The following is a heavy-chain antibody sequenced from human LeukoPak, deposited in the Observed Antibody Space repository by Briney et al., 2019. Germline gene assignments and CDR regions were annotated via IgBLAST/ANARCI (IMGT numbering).Heavy chain of an antibody. J-gene: IGHJ3*02. D-gene: IGHD3-22*01. CDR3: AKDDNYYDRSGLRFDI. Sequence: GRSLRLSCAVSGFTFSNYDMHWVSQAPGKGLEWVAVIWYDGSNKYYADSVKGRFTISRDNSKNTVYLQMNNLRGEDTAVYYCAKDDNYYDRSGLRFDIWGQGTMVTVSS. CDR2: IWYDGSNK. CDR1: GFTFSNYD. V-gene: IGHV3-33*06.